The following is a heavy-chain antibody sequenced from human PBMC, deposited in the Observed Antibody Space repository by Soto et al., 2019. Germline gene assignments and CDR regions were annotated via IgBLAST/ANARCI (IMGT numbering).Heavy chain of an antibody. Sequence: QVQLVESGGGVVQPGRSLRLSCAASGFTFSNYGMHWVRQAPGKGLEWVAVISYDGSSKYYADSVKGRFIISRDNSKNTLYLQMNSLRAEDTAVYYCAKGLEQLASGDWGQGTLVTVSS. J-gene: IGHJ4*02. V-gene: IGHV3-30*18. CDR2: ISYDGSSK. D-gene: IGHD1-26*01. CDR1: GFTFSNYG. CDR3: AKGLEQLASGD.